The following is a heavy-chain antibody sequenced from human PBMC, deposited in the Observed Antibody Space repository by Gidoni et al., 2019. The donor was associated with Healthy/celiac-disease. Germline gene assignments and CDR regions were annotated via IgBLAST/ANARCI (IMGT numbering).Heavy chain of an antibody. V-gene: IGHV3-48*02. CDR1: GFTFSSYS. J-gene: IGHJ3*01. Sequence: EVQLVESGGTLVQPGGSLRLSCAASGFTFSSYSMNWVRQAPGKGLEWVSYISSSSSSRYYADSVKGRFTSARDNGYGKNSLYLQMNSLRDEDTAVYYCAREAQGAFDFWGQGTMVTVSS. CDR3: AREAQGAFDF. CDR2: ISSSSSSR.